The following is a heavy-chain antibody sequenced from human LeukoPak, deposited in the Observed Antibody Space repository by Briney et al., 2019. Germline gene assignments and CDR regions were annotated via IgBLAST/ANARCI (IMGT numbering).Heavy chain of an antibody. J-gene: IGHJ4*02. V-gene: IGHV4-30-2*01. Sequence: SQTLSLTCTVSGGSISSGGYYWSWIRQPPGKGLEWIGEINHSGSTNYNPSLKSRVTISVDTSKNQFSLKLSSVTAADTAVYYCARGGVAGETNPEYYFDYWGQGTLVTVSS. D-gene: IGHD6-19*01. CDR1: GGSISSGGYY. CDR2: INHSGST. CDR3: ARGGVAGETNPEYYFDY.